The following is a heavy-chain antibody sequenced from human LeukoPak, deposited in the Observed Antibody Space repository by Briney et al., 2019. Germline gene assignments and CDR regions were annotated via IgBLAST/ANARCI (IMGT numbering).Heavy chain of an antibody. CDR3: ARDRGYCSGGSCYHYFDY. D-gene: IGHD2-15*01. V-gene: IGHV4-4*02. CDR1: GGSISSSNW. CDR2: IYHSGST. J-gene: IGHJ4*02. Sequence: SETLSLTCAVSGGSISSSNWWSWVRQPPGKGLEWIGEIYHSGSTNYNPSLKSRVTISVDKSKNQFSLKLSSVTAADTAVYYCARDRGYCSGGSCYHYFDYWGQGTLVTVSS.